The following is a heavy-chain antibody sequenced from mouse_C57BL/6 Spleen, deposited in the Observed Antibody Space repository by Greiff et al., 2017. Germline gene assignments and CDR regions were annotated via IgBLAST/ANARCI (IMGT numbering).Heavy chain of an antibody. V-gene: IGHV1-9*01. Sequence: QVQLQQSGAELMKPGASVKLSCKATGYTFTGYWIEWVKQRPGHGLEWIGEILPGSGSTNYNEKFKGKATFTADTSSNTAYMQLSSLTTEDSAIYDWARSPYGHYDGSSPFDYWGQGTTLTVSS. CDR1: GYTFTGYW. D-gene: IGHD1-1*01. CDR3: ARSPYGHYDGSSPFDY. J-gene: IGHJ2*01. CDR2: ILPGSGST.